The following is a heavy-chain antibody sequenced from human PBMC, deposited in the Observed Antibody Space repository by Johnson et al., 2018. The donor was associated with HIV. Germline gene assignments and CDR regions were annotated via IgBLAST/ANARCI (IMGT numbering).Heavy chain of an antibody. CDR1: GFIFSDYA. V-gene: IGHV3-33*01. Sequence: QVQLVESGGGVVQPGRSLRLSCAASGFIFSDYAMHWVRQAPGKGLEWVAVIWDDGSKKYYVDSVKGRFTISRDNSKNTLYLQMNSLRAEDTAVYYCATISVIPSRVNDAFDIWGQGTMVTVSS. CDR2: IWDDGSKK. D-gene: IGHD3-16*02. CDR3: ATISVIPSRVNDAFDI. J-gene: IGHJ3*02.